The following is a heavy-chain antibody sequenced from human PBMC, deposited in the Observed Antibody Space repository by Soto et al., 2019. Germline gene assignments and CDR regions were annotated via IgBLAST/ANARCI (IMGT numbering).Heavy chain of an antibody. CDR1: GGSISSSSYY. D-gene: IGHD3-16*01. CDR2: IYYSGST. J-gene: IGHJ6*02. Sequence: QLQLQESGPGLVKPSETLSLTCTVSGGSISSSSYYWGWIRQPPGKGLEWIGSIYYSGSTYYNPSLKSRVTISVDTSKNQFSLKLSSVTAADTAVYYCASFQVHVDFSPRPPVWDGMDVWGQGTTVTVSS. V-gene: IGHV4-39*01. CDR3: ASFQVHVDFSPRPPVWDGMDV.